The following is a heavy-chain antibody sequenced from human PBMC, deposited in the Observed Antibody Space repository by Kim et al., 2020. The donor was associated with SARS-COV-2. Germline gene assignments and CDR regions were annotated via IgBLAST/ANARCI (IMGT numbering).Heavy chain of an antibody. Sequence: ASVKVSCTAFGYSFTTYGIYWVRQAPGQRLEWMAWINTANGDTKYSPKFQDRVTITRDTSASIVYMELSSLRSEDTAVYYCARHLGQPQDYWGQGTLVSVSS. V-gene: IGHV1-3*04. J-gene: IGHJ4*02. CDR2: INTANGDT. CDR1: GYSFTTYG. D-gene: IGHD7-27*01. CDR3: ARHLGQPQDY.